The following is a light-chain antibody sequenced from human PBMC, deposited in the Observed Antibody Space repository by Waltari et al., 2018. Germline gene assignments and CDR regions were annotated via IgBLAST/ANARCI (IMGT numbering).Light chain of an antibody. CDR2: GKN. J-gene: IGLJ3*02. CDR1: SVRRFY. V-gene: IGLV3-19*01. CDR3: HSRDSTGNFWV. Sequence: SSELTQDDAVSVALGQTVRSTRQGDSVRRFYASWYQQKPVQAPVLVIYGKNNRPSGIPDRFSGSNSGNTASLTITGTRAEDEADYYCHSRDSTGNFWVFGGGTKLTV.